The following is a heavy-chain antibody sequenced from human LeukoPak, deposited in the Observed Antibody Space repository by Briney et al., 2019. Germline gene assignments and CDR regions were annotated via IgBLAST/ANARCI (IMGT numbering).Heavy chain of an antibody. V-gene: IGHV1-46*01. D-gene: IGHD3-22*01. CDR1: GYTFTSYY. CDR3: ARPNPFYDSSGYRGYYFDY. Sequence: ASVKVSCKASGYTFTSYYMHWVRQAPGQGLEWMGIINPSGGSTSYAQKFQGRVTMTRDTSTSTVYMELSSLRSEDTAVYYCARPNPFYDSSGYRGYYFDYWGQGTLVTVSS. J-gene: IGHJ4*02. CDR2: INPSGGST.